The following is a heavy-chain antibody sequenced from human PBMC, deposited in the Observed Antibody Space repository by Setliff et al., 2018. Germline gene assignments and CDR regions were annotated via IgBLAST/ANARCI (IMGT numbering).Heavy chain of an antibody. CDR2: INPSSGRT. D-gene: IGHD3-22*01. CDR3: ARDVFPYHYEGAFDI. Sequence: ASVKVSCQASGYTFNSHYMHWVRQAPGLGLEWMGTINPSSGRTSYAQKFQGRVTMTRDTSTSTVYMDMSSLRYEDTAVYYCARDVFPYHYEGAFDIWGQGIMVTVSS. V-gene: IGHV1-46*02. CDR1: GYTFNSHY. J-gene: IGHJ3*02.